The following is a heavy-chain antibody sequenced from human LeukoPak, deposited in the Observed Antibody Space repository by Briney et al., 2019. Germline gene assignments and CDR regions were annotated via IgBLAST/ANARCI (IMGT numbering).Heavy chain of an antibody. Sequence: PGGSLRLSCAASGFTFSKYAMSWVRQAPGKGLEWVSAISGSGDSTYYADSVKGRFTISRDNSKNTLYLQKDSLRAEDTAVYYCAKGQGLPYYYYYGMDVWGQGTTVTVSS. CDR3: AKGQGLPYYYYYGMDV. CDR2: ISGSGDST. V-gene: IGHV3-23*01. J-gene: IGHJ6*02. CDR1: GFTFSKYA.